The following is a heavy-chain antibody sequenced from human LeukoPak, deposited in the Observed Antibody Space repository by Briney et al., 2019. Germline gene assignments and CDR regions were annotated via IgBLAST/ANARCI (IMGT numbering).Heavy chain of an antibody. Sequence: PGGSLRLSCAASGFTFSRYSMNWVRQAPGKGLEWVSSISGSSSYIYYADSMKGRFTISRDNGKNLLYLQMNSLRAEDTAVYYCARAPAIGGYTSRELGHWFFDLWGRGTQVTVSS. CDR1: GFTFSRYS. CDR2: ISGSSSYI. CDR3: ARAPAIGGYTSRELGHWFFDL. V-gene: IGHV3-21*01. J-gene: IGHJ2*01. D-gene: IGHD6-13*01.